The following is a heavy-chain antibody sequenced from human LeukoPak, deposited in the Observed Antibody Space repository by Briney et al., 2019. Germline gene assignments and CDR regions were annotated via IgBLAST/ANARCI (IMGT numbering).Heavy chain of an antibody. J-gene: IGHJ3*02. CDR2: ISGSGGST. CDR3: AKDIPTYSSSFHGAFDI. Sequence: GGSLRLSCAASGFTFSSYAMSWVRQAPGKGLEWVSAISGSGGSTYYADSVKGRFTISRDNSKNTLYLQMNGLRAEDTAVYYCAKDIPTYSSSFHGAFDIWGQGTMVTVSS. V-gene: IGHV3-23*01. D-gene: IGHD6-6*01. CDR1: GFTFSSYA.